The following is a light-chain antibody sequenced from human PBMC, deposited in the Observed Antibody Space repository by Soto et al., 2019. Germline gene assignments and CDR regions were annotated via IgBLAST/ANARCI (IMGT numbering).Light chain of an antibody. CDR2: WAS. CDR1: QSVLYNSNKKNY. V-gene: IGKV4-1*01. J-gene: IGKJ2*01. Sequence: DIVMTQSPDSLAVSLGERATINCKSSQSVLYNSNKKNYLAWYQQKPGQSPKLLIYWASTRESGVPDRFSGSGSGTDFTLTISSLQAEDVAVYYCQQYYSTPLYTFDQGTKLEIK. CDR3: QQYYSTPLYT.